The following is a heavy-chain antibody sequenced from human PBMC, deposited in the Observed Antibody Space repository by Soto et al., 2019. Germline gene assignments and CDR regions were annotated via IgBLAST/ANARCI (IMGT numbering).Heavy chain of an antibody. CDR2: IIPIFGTA. Sequence: SVKVSCKASGGTFSSYAIGWVRQAPGQGLEWMGGIIPIFGTANYAQKFQGRVTITADESTSTAYMELSSLRSEDTAVYYCARGRGYDILTGYYRGTNYYYGMDVWGQGTTVTVSS. V-gene: IGHV1-69*13. J-gene: IGHJ6*02. CDR1: GGTFSSYA. CDR3: ARGRGYDILTGYYRGTNYYYGMDV. D-gene: IGHD3-9*01.